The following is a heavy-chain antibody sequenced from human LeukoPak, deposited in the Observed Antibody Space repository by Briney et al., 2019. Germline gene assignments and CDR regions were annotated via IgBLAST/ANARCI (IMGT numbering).Heavy chain of an antibody. D-gene: IGHD4-17*01. CDR3: ARDPYGDYYFDY. CDR2: ISSDGSTK. Sequence: GGSLRLSCAASGFTFSTYAMHWVRQAPGKGPEWVALISSDGSTKYYTDSVKGRFTISRDNSKYTLYLQMNSLRAEDTAVYYCARDPYGDYYFDYWGQGALVTVPS. CDR1: GFTFSTYA. J-gene: IGHJ4*02. V-gene: IGHV3-30-3*01.